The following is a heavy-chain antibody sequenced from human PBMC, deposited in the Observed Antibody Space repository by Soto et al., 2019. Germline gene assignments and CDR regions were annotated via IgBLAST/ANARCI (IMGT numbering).Heavy chain of an antibody. J-gene: IGHJ4*02. V-gene: IGHV1-69*01. CDR3: ATGGTTVTRRFDY. CDR2: ITPIFDTT. Sequence: QVQLVQSGAEVKKPGYSVKVSCKASGGGFSTYAITWVRQDPGQGLEWMGGITPIFDTTNYAQKFQGRVTITADESTTTVHMELTSLTSEDTAVYYCATGGTTVTRRFDYWGQGTLVTVSS. D-gene: IGHD4-17*01. CDR1: GGGFSTYA.